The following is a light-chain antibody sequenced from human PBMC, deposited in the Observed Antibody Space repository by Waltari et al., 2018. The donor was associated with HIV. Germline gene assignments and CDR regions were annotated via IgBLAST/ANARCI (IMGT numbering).Light chain of an antibody. V-gene: IGLV1-47*01. J-gene: IGLJ3*02. CDR1: NSNIGINY. CDR3: AAWDDSLSGRV. CDR2: WDN. Sequence: QSVLTQPPSASGTPGQRVTIYCSGSNSNIGINYVNWYQQPPGTAPKLLIYWDNQRPSGVPGRFSGSKSGTSASLAISGLRSEDEADYYCAAWDDSLSGRVFGGGTDLTVL.